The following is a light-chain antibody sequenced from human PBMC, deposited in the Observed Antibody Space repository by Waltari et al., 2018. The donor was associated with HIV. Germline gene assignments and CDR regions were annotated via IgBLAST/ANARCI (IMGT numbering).Light chain of an antibody. Sequence: DIVMTHSPDSLAVSLAARATITCTSSQSLLSRSNIKNYIAWYQQKPGQPPKVLIYWASTRESGVPDRFSGSGSGRDCTLTISSLQAEDGAVYYSQQYYSTPWTFGQGTKVEIK. V-gene: IGKV4-1*01. CDR3: QQYYSTPWT. J-gene: IGKJ1*01. CDR1: QSLLSRSNIKNY. CDR2: WAS.